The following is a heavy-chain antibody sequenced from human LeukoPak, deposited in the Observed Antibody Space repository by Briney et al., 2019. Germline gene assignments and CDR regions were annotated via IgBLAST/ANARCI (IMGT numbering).Heavy chain of an antibody. CDR2: IKQDGSEK. CDR3: ERDTWSGYSRTTTYYFAY. V-gene: IGHV3-7*01. Sequence: GGSLRLSCAASGFTFSSYGMSWVRQAPGKGLEWVANIKQDGSEKYYVDSVKGRFTISRDNAKSSLYLQMNSLRAEDTAVYYCERDTWSGYSRTTTYYFAYWGQGPLVTVSS. J-gene: IGHJ4*02. CDR1: GFTFSSYG. D-gene: IGHD3-3*01.